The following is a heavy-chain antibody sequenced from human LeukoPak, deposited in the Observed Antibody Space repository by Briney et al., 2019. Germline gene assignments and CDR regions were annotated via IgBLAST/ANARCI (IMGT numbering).Heavy chain of an antibody. V-gene: IGHV3-30*03. CDR2: ISYDGSNK. Sequence: GGSLRLSCAASGFTVSSNYMSWVRQAPGKGLEWVAVISYDGSNKYYADSVKGRFTISRDNSKNTLYLQMNSLRAEDTAVYYCARDHYGAVAGSDYWGQGTLVTVSS. J-gene: IGHJ4*02. CDR1: GFTVSSNY. CDR3: ARDHYGAVAGSDY. D-gene: IGHD6-19*01.